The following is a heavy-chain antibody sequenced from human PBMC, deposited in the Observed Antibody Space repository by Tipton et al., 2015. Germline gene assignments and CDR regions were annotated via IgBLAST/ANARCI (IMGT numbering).Heavy chain of an antibody. CDR3: AREAIFGVAYWFDP. CDR1: SDSISKYY. D-gene: IGHD3-3*01. CDR2: NQYSGST. J-gene: IGHJ5*02. V-gene: IGHV4-59*01. Sequence: TLSLTCSVSSDSISKYYWSWIRQPPGKELEWIGYNQYSGSTNYNPSFKSRVTMSIDTSNNEFSLKLGSVTAADTAVYYCAREAIFGVAYWFDPWGPGTLVTVSS.